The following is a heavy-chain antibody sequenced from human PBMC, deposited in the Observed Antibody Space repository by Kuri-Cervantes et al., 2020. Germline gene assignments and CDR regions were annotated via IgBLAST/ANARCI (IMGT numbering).Heavy chain of an antibody. Sequence: ASVKVSCKASGYTFTGYYLHWVRQAPGQGLEWMGWISPNSGGTNFAQRFQGRVIMTRDTSFSTAYMELSRLRSDDTAVYYCARGLMNIGPPVYMDVWGKGTTVTVSS. D-gene: IGHD2-8*01. J-gene: IGHJ6*03. CDR3: ARGLMNIGPPVYMDV. CDR1: GYTFTGYY. CDR2: ISPNSGGT. V-gene: IGHV1-2*02.